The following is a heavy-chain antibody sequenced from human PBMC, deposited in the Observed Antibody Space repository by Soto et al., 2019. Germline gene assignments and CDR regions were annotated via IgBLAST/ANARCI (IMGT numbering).Heavy chain of an antibody. CDR2: IIPIFGTA. CDR1: GGTFSSYA. CDR3: ARARAPLVRDAFDI. Sequence: QVQLVQSGAEVKKPGSSVKVSCKASGGTFSSYAISWVRQAPGQGLEWMGGIIPIFGTANYAQKFQGRVTIAADKSPSTAYMGLSSLRSEDTAVYYCARARAPLVRDAFDIWGQGTMVTVSS. V-gene: IGHV1-69*06. J-gene: IGHJ3*02. D-gene: IGHD6-13*01.